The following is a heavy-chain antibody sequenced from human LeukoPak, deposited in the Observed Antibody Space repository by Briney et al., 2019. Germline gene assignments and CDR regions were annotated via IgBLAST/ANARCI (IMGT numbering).Heavy chain of an antibody. CDR1: GFTVSSNY. CDR2: IYSGGST. V-gene: IGHV3-53*01. Sequence: GGSLRLSCAASGFTVSSNYMSWVRQAPGKGLEWVSVIYSGGSTYYADSVKGRFTISRDNSKNTLYLQMNSLRAEDTAVYCCARAPPYCSSTSCYYYFDYWGQGTLVTVSS. D-gene: IGHD2-2*01. J-gene: IGHJ4*02. CDR3: ARAPPYCSSTSCYYYFDY.